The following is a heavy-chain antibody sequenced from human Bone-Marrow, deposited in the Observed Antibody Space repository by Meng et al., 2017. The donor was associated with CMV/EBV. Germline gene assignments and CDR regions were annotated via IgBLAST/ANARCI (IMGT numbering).Heavy chain of an antibody. CDR3: AACNYDFWCGYYYYGMDV. V-gene: IGHV4-34*01. CDR1: GGSFSGYY. CDR2: INHSGGT. Sequence: SETLSLTCAVYGGSFSGYYWSWIRQPPGKGLEWIGEINHSGGTNYNPSLKSRVTISVDTSKNQFSLKLSSVTAADTAVYYSAACNYDFWCGYYYYGMDVWGQGTKVTVS. J-gene: IGHJ6*02. D-gene: IGHD3-3*01.